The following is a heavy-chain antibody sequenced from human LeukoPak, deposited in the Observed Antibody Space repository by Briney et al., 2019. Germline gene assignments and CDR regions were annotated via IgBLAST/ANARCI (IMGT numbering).Heavy chain of an antibody. CDR3: ARDARLLRLGELSYFDY. CDR1: GGTFSSYA. V-gene: IGHV1-69*05. Sequence: SVKVSCKASGGTFSSYAISWVRQAPGQGLEWMGRIIPIFGTANYAQKFQGRVTITTDESTSTAYMELGSLRSEDTAVYYCARDARLLRLGELSYFDYWGQGTLVTVSS. J-gene: IGHJ4*02. CDR2: IIPIFGTA. D-gene: IGHD3-16*02.